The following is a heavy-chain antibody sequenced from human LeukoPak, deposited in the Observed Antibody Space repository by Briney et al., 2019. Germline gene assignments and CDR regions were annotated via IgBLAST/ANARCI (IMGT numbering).Heavy chain of an antibody. CDR2: ISYDGSNK. V-gene: IGHV3-30-3*01. J-gene: IGHJ6*02. CDR3: ARTVLYPYGMDV. CDR1: GFTFSSYA. D-gene: IGHD2-15*01. Sequence: PGRSLRLSCAASGFTFSSYAMHWVRQAPGKGLEWVAVISYDGSNKYYADSVKGRFTISRDNSKNTLYLQMNSLRAEDTAVYYCARTVLYPYGMDVWGQGTTVTVSS.